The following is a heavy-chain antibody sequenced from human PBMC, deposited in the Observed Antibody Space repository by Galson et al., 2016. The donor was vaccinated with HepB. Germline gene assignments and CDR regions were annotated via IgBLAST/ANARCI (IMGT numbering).Heavy chain of an antibody. CDR3: ARVTPRIAAVRTFDI. CDR2: INPSGGST. D-gene: IGHD6-13*01. V-gene: IGHV1-46*01. J-gene: IGHJ3*02. CDR1: GYTFTSQY. Sequence: SVKVSCKASGYTFTSQYIYWVRQAPGQGLEWMGIINPSGGSTSYAQKFQGRVTMTRDTSTSTVYMELSSLRSEDTAVYYCARVTPRIAAVRTFDIWGQGTMVTVSS.